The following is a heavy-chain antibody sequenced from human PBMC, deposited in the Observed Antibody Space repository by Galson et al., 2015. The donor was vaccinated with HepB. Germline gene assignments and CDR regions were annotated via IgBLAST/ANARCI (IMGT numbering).Heavy chain of an antibody. CDR2: TYYRSKWFD. V-gene: IGHV6-1*01. Sequence: CAISGDSVSSNTAAWNWIRQSPSRGLEWLGRTYYRSKWFDDYADSVKSRITIRPDTSKNQFSLELNFVTPDDAGLYFCVRDRGSVVGGATLPDVFDFWGQGTMVTVSS. CDR1: GDSVSSNTAA. D-gene: IGHD3-10*01. J-gene: IGHJ3*01. CDR3: VRDRGSVVGGATLPDVFDF.